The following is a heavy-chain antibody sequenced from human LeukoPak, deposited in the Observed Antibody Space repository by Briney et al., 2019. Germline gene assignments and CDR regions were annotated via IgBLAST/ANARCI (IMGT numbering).Heavy chain of an antibody. V-gene: IGHV3-7*01. D-gene: IGHD5-12*01. Sequence: GGSLRLSCASSGFTFSSYWMSWVRQVPGKGLEWVANIKLDGGEKFYVDSVKGRFAISRDNAKDSLYLQMNSLRAEDTAVYYCARIRVYSLYFFDHWGQGTLVTVSS. J-gene: IGHJ4*02. CDR1: GFTFSSYW. CDR2: IKLDGGEK. CDR3: ARIRVYSLYFFDH.